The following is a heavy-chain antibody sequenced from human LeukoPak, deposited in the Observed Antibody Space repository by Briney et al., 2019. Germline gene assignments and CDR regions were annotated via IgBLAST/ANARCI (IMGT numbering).Heavy chain of an antibody. D-gene: IGHD3-10*01. Sequence: ASVKASCKASGYTFTSYDINWVRQATGQGLEWMGWMNPNSGNTGYAQKFQGRVTMTRNTSISTAYMELSSLRSEDTAVYYCARGMNLWFGELFYYYYGMDVWGQGTTVTVSS. J-gene: IGHJ6*02. V-gene: IGHV1-8*01. CDR1: GYTFTSYD. CDR3: ARGMNLWFGELFYYYYGMDV. CDR2: MNPNSGNT.